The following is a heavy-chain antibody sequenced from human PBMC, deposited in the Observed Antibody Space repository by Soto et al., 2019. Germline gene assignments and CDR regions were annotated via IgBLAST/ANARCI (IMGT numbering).Heavy chain of an antibody. CDR1: GGSFSGYY. V-gene: IGHV4-34*01. D-gene: IGHD2-15*01. CDR3: ARRQDIVVVVAATGMDV. J-gene: IGHJ6*04. Sequence: QVQLQQWGAGLLKPSETLSLTCAVYGGSFSGYYWSWIRQPPGKGLEWIGEINHSGSTNYNPSLKSRVTISGDTSKNQFSLKLSSVTAADTAVYYCARRQDIVVVVAATGMDVWGKGTTVTVSS. CDR2: INHSGST.